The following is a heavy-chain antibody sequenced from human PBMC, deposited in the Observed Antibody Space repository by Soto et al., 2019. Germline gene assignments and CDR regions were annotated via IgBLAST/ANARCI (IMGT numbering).Heavy chain of an antibody. CDR1: GGSISSGGYY. CDR3: ASGWVSTYSH. D-gene: IGHD5-12*01. V-gene: IGHV4-31*03. Sequence: SETLSLTCTVSGGSISSGGYYWSWIRQHPGKGLEWIGYIYYSGSTYYNPSLKSRVTISVDTSKNQFSLKLSSVTAADTAVYYCASGWVSTYSHWGQGTLVTVSS. CDR2: IYYSGST. J-gene: IGHJ4*02.